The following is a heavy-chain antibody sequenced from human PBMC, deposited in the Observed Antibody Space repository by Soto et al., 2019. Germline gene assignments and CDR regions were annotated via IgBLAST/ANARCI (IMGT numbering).Heavy chain of an antibody. V-gene: IGHV1-3*01. J-gene: IGHJ3*01. D-gene: IGHD1-26*01. CDR3: AHDIVSVGPRANDALDV. Sequence: QVQLVQSGAELKKPGASVNISCQASGFTFSDTLINWVRQGPGQRLEWMGWSNPANGNTRYSESFQCRVTISSLSTASTAYVALSDLTSEDTAVYYCAHDIVSVGPRANDALDVWGQGTKITVSS. CDR1: GFTFSDTL. CDR2: SNPANGNT.